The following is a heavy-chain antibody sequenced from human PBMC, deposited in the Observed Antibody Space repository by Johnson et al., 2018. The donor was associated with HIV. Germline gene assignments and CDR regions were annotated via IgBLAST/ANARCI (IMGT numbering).Heavy chain of an antibody. CDR2: IKQDGSEK. D-gene: IGHD6-19*01. CDR1: GFTFSSYW. Sequence: VQLVESGGGLVKPGGSLRLSCAASGFTFSSYWMSWVRQAPGKGLEWVANIKQDGSEKYYVDSVKGRFTISRDNSKNTLYLQMNSLRAEDTALYYCAKDKQWLPQGAFDIWGQGTMVTVSS. V-gene: IGHV3-7*03. J-gene: IGHJ3*02. CDR3: AKDKQWLPQGAFDI.